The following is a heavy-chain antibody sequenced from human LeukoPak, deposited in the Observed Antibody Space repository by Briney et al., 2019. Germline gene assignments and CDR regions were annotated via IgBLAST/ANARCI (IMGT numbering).Heavy chain of an antibody. V-gene: IGHV4-38-2*02. J-gene: IGHJ4*02. CDR2: IYHSGST. CDR3: ARDGRLDY. CDR1: GYSISSGYY. Sequence: KPSETLSLTCTVSGYSISSGYYWGWIRQPPGKGLEWIGSIYHSGSTYYNPSLKSRVTISVDTSKNQFSLKLSSVTAADTAVYYCARDGRLDYWGQGTLVTVSS. D-gene: IGHD6-25*01.